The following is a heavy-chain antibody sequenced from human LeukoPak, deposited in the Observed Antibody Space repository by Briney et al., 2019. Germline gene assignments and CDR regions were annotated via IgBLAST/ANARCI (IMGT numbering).Heavy chain of an antibody. J-gene: IGHJ4*02. CDR2: IVVGSGNT. D-gene: IGHD6-13*01. CDR3: AAELWDSSSWSLNY. CDR1: GFTFTSSA. V-gene: IGHV1-58*02. Sequence: SVKVSCKASGFTFTSSAMQWVRQARGQRLEWIGWIVVGSGNTNYAQKFQERVTITRDMSTSTAYMELSSLRSEDTAVYYCAAELWDSSSWSLNYWGQGTLVTVSS.